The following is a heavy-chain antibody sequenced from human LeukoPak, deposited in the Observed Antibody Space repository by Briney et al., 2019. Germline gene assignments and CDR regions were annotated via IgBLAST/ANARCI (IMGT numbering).Heavy chain of an antibody. D-gene: IGHD2-2*01. CDR2: IYSGGST. J-gene: IGHJ6*04. Sequence: GGSVRLSCAASGFTVSSNYMIWLRQAPGKGLVGVSVIYSGGSTYYADSVKGRFTISRDNSKNTLYLQMNSLRAEDTAVYYCARASSTSAFSGMDVWGKGTTVTVSS. V-gene: IGHV3-53*01. CDR3: ARASSTSAFSGMDV. CDR1: GFTVSSNY.